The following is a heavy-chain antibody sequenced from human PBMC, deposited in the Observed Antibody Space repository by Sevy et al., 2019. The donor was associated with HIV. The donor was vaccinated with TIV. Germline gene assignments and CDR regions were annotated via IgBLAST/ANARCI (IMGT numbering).Heavy chain of an antibody. D-gene: IGHD3-22*01. Sequence: GGSLRLSCAVSGFTFSSYAMSWVRQAPGKGLEWVSAISGSGGSTYYADSVKGRFTISRDNSKNTLYLQMNSLRAEDTAVYYCAKDLSYYYDSSGYYWTGGGQGTLVTVSS. CDR3: AKDLSYYYDSSGYYWTG. CDR2: ISGSGGST. CDR1: GFTFSSYA. J-gene: IGHJ4*02. V-gene: IGHV3-23*01.